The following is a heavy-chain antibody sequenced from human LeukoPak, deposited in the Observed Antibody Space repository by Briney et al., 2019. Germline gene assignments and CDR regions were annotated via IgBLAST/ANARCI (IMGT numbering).Heavy chain of an antibody. CDR3: ARESRGGWFDP. J-gene: IGHJ5*02. Sequence: PGGSLRLSCAASGFTFSSYGMHWVHQAPGKGLEWVAVIWYDGSNKYYADSVKGRFTISRDNSKDTLYLQMNSLRAEDTAVYYCARESRGGWFDPWGQGTLVTVSS. V-gene: IGHV3-33*01. CDR1: GFTFSSYG. D-gene: IGHD6-25*01. CDR2: IWYDGSNK.